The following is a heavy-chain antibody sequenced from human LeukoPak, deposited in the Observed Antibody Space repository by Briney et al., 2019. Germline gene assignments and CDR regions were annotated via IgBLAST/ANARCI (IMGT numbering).Heavy chain of an antibody. V-gene: IGHV5-51*01. CDR3: ARHLPYSSGGHYFAH. CDR1: GYSFTNSW. Sequence: GESLKISCKGSGYSFTNSWIGWVRQMPGKGLEWMGIIWPGDSQTTYSPSFQGQVTISVDRSISTAYLQWSSLEASDTAMYYCARHLPYSSGGHYFAHWGQGTLVTVSS. J-gene: IGHJ4*02. D-gene: IGHD5-18*01. CDR2: IWPGDSQT.